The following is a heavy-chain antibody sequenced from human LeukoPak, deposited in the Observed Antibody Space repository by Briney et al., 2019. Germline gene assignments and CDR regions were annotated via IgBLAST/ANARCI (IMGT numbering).Heavy chain of an antibody. Sequence: GGSLRLSXAASGFTFSSYEMNWVRQAPGKGLEWVSYISSSGSTIYYADSVKGRFTISRDNAKNSLYLQMNSLRAEDTAVYYCARDSHYDFWSGPSFDYWGQGTLVTVSS. J-gene: IGHJ4*02. D-gene: IGHD3-3*01. CDR2: ISSSGSTI. V-gene: IGHV3-48*03. CDR3: ARDSHYDFWSGPSFDY. CDR1: GFTFSSYE.